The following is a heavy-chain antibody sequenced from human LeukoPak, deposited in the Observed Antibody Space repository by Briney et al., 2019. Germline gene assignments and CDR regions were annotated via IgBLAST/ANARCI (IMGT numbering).Heavy chain of an antibody. CDR2: ISSSSSYI. D-gene: IGHD3-10*01. J-gene: IGHJ4*02. V-gene: IGHV3-21*01. CDR3: ARDGITMRILEY. Sequence: GGSLRLSCAASGFTFSSYSMNWVRQAPGKGLEWVSSISSSSSYIHYADSVKGRFTISRDNAKNSLYLQMDSLRAEDTAVYYCARDGITMRILEYWGQGTLVTVSS. CDR1: GFTFSSYS.